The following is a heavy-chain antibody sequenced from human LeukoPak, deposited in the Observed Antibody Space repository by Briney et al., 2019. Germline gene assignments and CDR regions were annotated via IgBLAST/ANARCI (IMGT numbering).Heavy chain of an antibody. Sequence: GGSLRLSSAASGFTFSSYTMNWVRQAPGKGLEWVSSISSSSSYVYYADSVKGRFTISRDNAKNSLYLQMNSLRAEDTAVYYCARAEGYYYYMDVWGKGTTVTVSS. V-gene: IGHV3-21*01. CDR2: ISSSSSYV. CDR3: ARAEGYYYYMDV. CDR1: GFTFSSYT. D-gene: IGHD1-14*01. J-gene: IGHJ6*03.